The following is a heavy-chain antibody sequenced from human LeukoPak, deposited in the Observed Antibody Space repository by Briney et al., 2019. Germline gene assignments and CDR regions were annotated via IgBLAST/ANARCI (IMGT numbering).Heavy chain of an antibody. V-gene: IGHV1-46*01. D-gene: IGHD1-26*01. CDR3: ANGVGATTPFDY. CDR2: IDPSGGST. CDR1: GYTFTSYY. Sequence: ASVKVSCKASGYTFTSYYMHWVRQAPGQGLEWMGIIDPSGGSTSYAQKFQGRVTMTRDTSTSTVYMELSSLRSEDTAVYYCANGVGATTPFDYWGQGTLVTVSS. J-gene: IGHJ4*02.